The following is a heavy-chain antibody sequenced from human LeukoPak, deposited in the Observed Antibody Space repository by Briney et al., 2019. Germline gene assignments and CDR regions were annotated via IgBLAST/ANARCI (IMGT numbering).Heavy chain of an antibody. V-gene: IGHV4-31*03. D-gene: IGHD2-15*01. CDR2: IYYSGST. CDR1: GGSISSGGYY. CDR3: ARHERYCSGGSCRAFDY. J-gene: IGHJ4*02. Sequence: SQTLSLTCTVSGGSISSGGYYWSWIRQHPGKGLEWIGYIYYSGSTYYNPSLKSRVTISVDTSKNQFSLKLSSVTAADTAVYYCARHERYCSGGSCRAFDYWGQGTLVTVSS.